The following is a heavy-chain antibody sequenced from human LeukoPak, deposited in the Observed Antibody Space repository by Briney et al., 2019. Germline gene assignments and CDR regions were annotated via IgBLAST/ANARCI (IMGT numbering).Heavy chain of an antibody. CDR3: AKSNGYGLVDI. CDR1: GESFSGYY. Sequence: PSETLSLTCVVYGESFSGYYWTWIRQPPGKGLEWIGEIIDTGSTKYNSSLKSRVTISLDTSRNQFSLKLTSVTAADTAVYYCAKSNGYGLVDIWGQGTMVTVSS. D-gene: IGHD3-10*01. CDR2: IIDTGST. J-gene: IGHJ3*02. V-gene: IGHV4-34*12.